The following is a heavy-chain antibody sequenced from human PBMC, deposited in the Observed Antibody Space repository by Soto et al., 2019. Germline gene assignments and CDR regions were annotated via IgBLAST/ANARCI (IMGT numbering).Heavy chain of an antibody. V-gene: IGHV1-69*12. D-gene: IGHD2-15*01. Sequence: QVQLVQSGAEVKKPGYSVKVSCKASGGTFSSYAISWVRQAPGQGLEWMGGIIPIFGTANYAQKFQGRVTITADESTSTAYMELSSLRSEDTAVYYCATSLGYCSGGSCYSGADFDYWGQGTLVTVSS. CDR1: GGTFSSYA. J-gene: IGHJ4*02. CDR2: IIPIFGTA. CDR3: ATSLGYCSGGSCYSGADFDY.